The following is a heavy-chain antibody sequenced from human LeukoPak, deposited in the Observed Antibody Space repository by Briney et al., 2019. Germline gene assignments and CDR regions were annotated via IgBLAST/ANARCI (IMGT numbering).Heavy chain of an antibody. CDR1: GFTLDDYG. J-gene: IGHJ6*03. Sequence: GGSLRLSCAASGFTLDDYGMSWVRQAPGKGLEWVSGINWNGGSTGYADSVKGRFTISRDNAKNSLYLQMNSLRAEDTALYYCARVATILGVRYYYYYMDVWGKGTTVTVSS. V-gene: IGHV3-20*04. D-gene: IGHD5-12*01. CDR2: INWNGGST. CDR3: ARVATILGVRYYYYYMDV.